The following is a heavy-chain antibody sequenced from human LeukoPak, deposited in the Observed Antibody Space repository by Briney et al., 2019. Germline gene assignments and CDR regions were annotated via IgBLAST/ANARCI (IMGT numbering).Heavy chain of an antibody. D-gene: IGHD6-19*01. J-gene: IGHJ4*02. CDR1: GFTFTDYY. V-gene: IGHV1-2*02. CDR2: INPNSGAT. CDR3: AREASGWYAY. Sequence: ASVKVSCKASGFTFTDYYMHWVRQAPGQGLEWVGWINPNSGATAYAQKFQGRVTVTRDTPINTAYMDLSMLTSDDTAMYYCAREASGWYAYWGQGTLVIVSS.